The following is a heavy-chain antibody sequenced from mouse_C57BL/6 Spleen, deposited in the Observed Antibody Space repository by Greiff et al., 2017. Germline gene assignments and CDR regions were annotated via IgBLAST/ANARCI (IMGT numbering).Heavy chain of an antibody. V-gene: IGHV1-42*01. Sequence: EVKLVESGPELVKPGASVKISCKASGYSFTGYYMNWVKQSPEKSLEWIGEINPSTGGTTYNQKFKAKATLTVDKSSSTAYMQLESLTSEVSAVYDCAGAMDYWGQGTSVTVSA. CDR2: INPSTGGT. J-gene: IGHJ4*01. CDR1: GYSFTGYY. CDR3: AGAMDY.